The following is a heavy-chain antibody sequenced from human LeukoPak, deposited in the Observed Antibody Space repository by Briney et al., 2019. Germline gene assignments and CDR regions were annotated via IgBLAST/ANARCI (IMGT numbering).Heavy chain of an antibody. D-gene: IGHD3-3*01. Sequence: SETLSLTCAVYGGSFSGYYWSWIRQPPGKGLEWIGEINHSGSTNYNPSLKSRVTISVDTSKNQFSLKLSSVTAADTAVYYCARDPKHNYDFWSGYSLYGMDVWGQGTTVTVSS. CDR3: ARDPKHNYDFWSGYSLYGMDV. CDR2: INHSGST. J-gene: IGHJ6*02. V-gene: IGHV4-34*01. CDR1: GGSFSGYY.